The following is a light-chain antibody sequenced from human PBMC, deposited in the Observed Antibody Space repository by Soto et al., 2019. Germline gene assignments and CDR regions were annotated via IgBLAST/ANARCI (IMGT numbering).Light chain of an antibody. V-gene: IGKV3D-15*01. CDR1: QSVSSN. Sequence: EIVMTQSPATLSVSPGDRATLSCRASQSVSSNLAWYQQKPGQAPRLLIYDASSRATGIPDRFSGGGSGTDFTLTISSLQPEDFATYYCQQYNSYVFGPGTKVDIK. CDR2: DAS. CDR3: QQYNSYV. J-gene: IGKJ3*01.